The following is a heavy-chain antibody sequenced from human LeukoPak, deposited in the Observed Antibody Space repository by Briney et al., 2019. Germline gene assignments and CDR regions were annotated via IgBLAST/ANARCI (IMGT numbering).Heavy chain of an antibody. D-gene: IGHD3-10*02. Sequence: SVKVSCKASGGTLSSYAISCVRQAPGQGLEWIGGIISIFGTQNYTQKFQGRVTITTDGSTSTAYMELSSLRSEDTAVYYCARDLPDCSLRISSGGFDIWGQGTMVTVSS. V-gene: IGHV1-69*05. J-gene: IGHJ3*02. CDR1: GGTLSSYA. CDR2: IISIFGTQ. CDR3: ARDLPDCSLRISSGGFDI.